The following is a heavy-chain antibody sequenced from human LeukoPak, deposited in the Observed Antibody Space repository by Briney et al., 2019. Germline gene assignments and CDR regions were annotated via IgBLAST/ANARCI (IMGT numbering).Heavy chain of an antibody. CDR3: ASERRYSSGWY. CDR1: GFTFSNYV. Sequence: GGSLRLSCAASGFTFSNYVMSWVRQAPGKGLVWVSRINSDGSSTSYADSVKGRFTISRDNAKNTLYLQMNSLRAEDTAVYYCASERRYSSGWYWGQGTLVTVSS. CDR2: INSDGSST. D-gene: IGHD6-19*01. V-gene: IGHV3-74*01. J-gene: IGHJ4*02.